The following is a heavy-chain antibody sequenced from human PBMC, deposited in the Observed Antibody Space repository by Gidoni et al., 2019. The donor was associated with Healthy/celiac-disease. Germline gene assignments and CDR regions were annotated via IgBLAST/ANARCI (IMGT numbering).Heavy chain of an antibody. V-gene: IGHV3-64*01. D-gene: IGHD4-17*01. CDR2: ISSNGGST. Sequence: EVQLVESGGGLVQPGGSLRLSCAASGFPFSSYAMHWVRQAPGKGLEYVSAISSNGGSTYYANSVKGRFTISRDNSKNTLYLQMGSLRAEDMAVYYCARSLWTTVPPGYYYYYMDLWGKGTTVTVSS. CDR1: GFPFSSYA. CDR3: ARSLWTTVPPGYYYYYMDL. J-gene: IGHJ6*03.